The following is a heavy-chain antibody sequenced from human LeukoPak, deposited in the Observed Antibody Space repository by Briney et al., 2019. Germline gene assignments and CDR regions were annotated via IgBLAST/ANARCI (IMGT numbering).Heavy chain of an antibody. Sequence: ASVKVSCKTSGYTFTSNHMHWVRQAPGQGLEWMGIINPSGGGTTYSQKFQGRVTMTRDTSTSTVYMELSSLRSEDTAVYYCAKSRGGYSSGCDYWGQGTLVTVSS. CDR1: GYTFTSNH. CDR3: AKSRGGYSSGCDY. CDR2: INPSGGGT. D-gene: IGHD5-12*01. J-gene: IGHJ4*02. V-gene: IGHV1-46*01.